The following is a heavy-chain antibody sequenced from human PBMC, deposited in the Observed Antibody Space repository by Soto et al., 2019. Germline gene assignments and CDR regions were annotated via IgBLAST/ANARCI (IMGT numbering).Heavy chain of an antibody. D-gene: IGHD2-15*01. CDR3: ARDRYAAATATFLDH. CDR1: GVIFSSNA. CDR2: ISYDGKNE. J-gene: IGHJ4*02. V-gene: IGHV3-30*04. Sequence: LRLSCAVSGVIFSSNAMHWVRQAPGKGLEWVAVISYDGKNEYYADSVKGRFTISRDNSKNTLYLQMNSLKRDDTAVYYCARDRYAAATATFLDHWGQGALVTVSS.